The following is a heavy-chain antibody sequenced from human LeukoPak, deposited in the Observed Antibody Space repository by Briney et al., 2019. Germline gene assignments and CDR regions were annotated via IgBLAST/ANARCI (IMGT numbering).Heavy chain of an antibody. CDR1: GITFSNAW. V-gene: IGHV3-15*01. CDR2: IKSKTVGGAT. Sequence: GGSLRLSCVASGITFSNAWMTWVRQAPGKGLEWVGRIKSKTVGGATDYTAPVKGRFTISRDDSKNTLFLQMNSLKTEDTAVYYCTTDGLRYFDWLSAIFDYWGQGTLVTVSS. CDR3: TTDGLRYFDWLSAIFDY. J-gene: IGHJ4*02. D-gene: IGHD3-9*01.